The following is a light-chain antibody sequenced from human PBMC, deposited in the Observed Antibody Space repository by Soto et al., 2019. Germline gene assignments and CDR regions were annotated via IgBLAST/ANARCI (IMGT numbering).Light chain of an antibody. J-gene: IGKJ5*01. CDR2: AAS. CDR1: QSISYY. CDR3: QQSYTTLIT. V-gene: IGKV1-39*01. Sequence: DLQMTQSPSSLSASVGDRVTITCRASQSISYYLNWYQQKPGKAPELLIYAASSLQSGVPSRFSGSGSGTDFTLTISSLQPEDCATYYCQQSYTTLITFGQGTRLDIK.